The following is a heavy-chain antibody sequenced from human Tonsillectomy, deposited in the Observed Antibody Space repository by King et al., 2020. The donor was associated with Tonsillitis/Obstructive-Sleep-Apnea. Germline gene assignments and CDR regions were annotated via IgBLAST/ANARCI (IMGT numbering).Heavy chain of an antibody. V-gene: IGHV3-33*01. Sequence: VQLVESGGGVVQPGRSLRLSCAASGFTFSSYGMHWVRQAPGKGLEWVAVIWYDGSNKYYADSVKGRFTISRDNSKNPLYLQMNSLRAEDTAVYYCAREMVTIFGVVRTESGFDYWGQGTLVTVSS. J-gene: IGHJ4*02. CDR3: AREMVTIFGVVRTESGFDY. D-gene: IGHD3-3*01. CDR2: IWYDGSNK. CDR1: GFTFSSYG.